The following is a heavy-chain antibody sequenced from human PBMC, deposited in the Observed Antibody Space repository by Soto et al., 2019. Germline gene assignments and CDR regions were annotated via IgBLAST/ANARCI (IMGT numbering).Heavy chain of an antibody. CDR3: ARVELRRAKTRLFDY. D-gene: IGHD1-7*01. Sequence: ASVKVSCKASGYTFTSYYMHWVRQAPGQGLEWMGIINPSGGSTSYAQKFQGRVTMTRDTSTSTVYMELRSLRSDDTAVYYCARVELRRAKTRLFDYWGQGTLVTVSS. V-gene: IGHV1-46*01. CDR2: INPSGGST. CDR1: GYTFTSYY. J-gene: IGHJ4*02.